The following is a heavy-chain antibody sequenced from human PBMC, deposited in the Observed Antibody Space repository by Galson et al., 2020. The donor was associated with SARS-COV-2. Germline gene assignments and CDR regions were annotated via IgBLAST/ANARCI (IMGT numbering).Heavy chain of an antibody. J-gene: IGHJ4*02. D-gene: IGHD5-18*01. Sequence: SETLSLTCALSGDSVSSNSAAWNWIRQSPSRGLEWLGRTYFRSKWYNDFAVFVTGRMTINPATSKNQFSLPRNSVTPEDTAVDYCARGGRHGSSYGSFDDWGQGTLVTVSS. CDR3: ARGGRHGSSYGSFDD. CDR2: TYFRSKWYN. CDR1: GDSVSSNSAA. V-gene: IGHV6-1*01.